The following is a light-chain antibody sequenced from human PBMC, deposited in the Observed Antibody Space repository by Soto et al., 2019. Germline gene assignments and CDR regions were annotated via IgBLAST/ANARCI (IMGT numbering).Light chain of an antibody. CDR3: QQSYSTPRT. CDR1: QSISTY. CDR2: DAS. V-gene: IGKV1-39*01. Sequence: DLQMTQSPSSVSASVGDRVTITCRASQSISTYLNWYQQEPGKAPKLLIFDASSLHSGVPSRFSGSGSGTDFTLTISSLQPEDFATYYCQQSYSTPRTFGQGTKVEIK. J-gene: IGKJ1*01.